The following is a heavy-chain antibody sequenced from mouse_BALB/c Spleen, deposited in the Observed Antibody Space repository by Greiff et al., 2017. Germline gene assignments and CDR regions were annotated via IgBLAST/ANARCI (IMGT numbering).Heavy chain of an antibody. CDR1: GFTFSSFG. CDR2: ISSGSSTI. D-gene: IGHD1-2*01. Sequence: DVMLVESGGGLVQPGGSRKLSCAASGFTFSSFGMHWVRQAPEKGLEWVAYISSGSSTIYYADTVKGRFTISRDNPKNTLFLQMTSLRSEDTAMYYCASGGLLRLPQYYFDYWGQGTTLTVSS. V-gene: IGHV5-17*02. CDR3: ASGGLLRLPQYYFDY. J-gene: IGHJ2*01.